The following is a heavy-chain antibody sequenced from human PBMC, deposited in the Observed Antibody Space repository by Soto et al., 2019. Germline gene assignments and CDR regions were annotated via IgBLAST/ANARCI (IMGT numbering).Heavy chain of an antibody. CDR2: IYYSGST. CDR3: ARVSPVAATVYFDY. D-gene: IGHD2-15*01. V-gene: IGHV4-59*02. CDR1: GGSVSSYY. J-gene: IGHJ4*02. Sequence: PSETLSLTCTVSGGSVSSYYWSWIRQPPGKGLEWIGYIYYSGSTNYNPSLKSRVTISVDTSKNQFSLKLSSVTAADTAVYYCARVSPVAATVYFDYWGQGTLVTVSS.